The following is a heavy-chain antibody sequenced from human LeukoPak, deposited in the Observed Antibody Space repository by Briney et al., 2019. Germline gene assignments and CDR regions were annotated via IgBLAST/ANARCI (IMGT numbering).Heavy chain of an antibody. V-gene: IGHV3-21*01. J-gene: IGHJ4*02. CDR3: ASGAGLYSPDY. D-gene: IGHD6-13*01. CDR2: ISSSSSYI. Sequence: PGGSLRLSCAASGFTFSTYSMHWVRQAPGKGLEWVSSISSSSSYIHYADSVKGRLTISRDNAKNSLYLQMDSLRAEDTAMYCCASGAGLYSPDYWGQGTLVTVSS. CDR1: GFTFSTYS.